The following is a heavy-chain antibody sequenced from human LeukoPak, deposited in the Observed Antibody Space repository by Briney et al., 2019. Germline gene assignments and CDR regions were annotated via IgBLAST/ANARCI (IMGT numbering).Heavy chain of an antibody. CDR1: GYTFTSYY. CDR2: INPSGGST. Sequence: ASVKVSCKASGYTFTSYYMHWVRQAPGQGLEWMGIINPSGGSTSYAQKFQGRVTMTRDMSTSTVYMELSSLRSEDTAVYYCARDKAIVVVPAAKQGHAEYFQHWGQGTLVTVSS. CDR3: ARDKAIVVVPAAKQGHAEYFQH. V-gene: IGHV1-46*01. D-gene: IGHD2-2*01. J-gene: IGHJ1*01.